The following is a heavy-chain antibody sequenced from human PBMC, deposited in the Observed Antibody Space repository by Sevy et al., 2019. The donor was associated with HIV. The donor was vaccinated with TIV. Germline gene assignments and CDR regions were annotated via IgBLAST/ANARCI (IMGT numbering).Heavy chain of an antibody. CDR3: ARERRSSWIDY. CDR2: IWYEGINK. Sequence: GESLKISCTASGFAFSTYGMHWVRQAPGKGLEWVAIIWYEGINKDYAEPVKGRFTISRDNSKNTLYLQMNSLRVDDTAVYYCARERRSSWIDYWGQGTLVTVSS. CDR1: GFAFSTYG. J-gene: IGHJ4*01. D-gene: IGHD5-12*01. V-gene: IGHV3-33*01.